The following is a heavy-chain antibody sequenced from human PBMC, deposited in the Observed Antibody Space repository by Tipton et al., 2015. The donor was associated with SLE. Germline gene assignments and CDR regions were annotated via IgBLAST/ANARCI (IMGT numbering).Heavy chain of an antibody. CDR2: IIPILGTT. CDR1: GGTFSTYA. CDR3: AASPAWDHYAFDI. J-gene: IGHJ3*02. D-gene: IGHD1-26*01. V-gene: IGHV1-69*01. Sequence: QLVQSGPEVKKPGSSVKVSCKTSGGTFSTYAVSWVRQAPGQGLEWMGGIIPILGTTHNAQKFQGRVTFTADESTGTAYMELSSLRSQDTAMHYCAASPAWDHYAFDIWGQGTMVTVPS.